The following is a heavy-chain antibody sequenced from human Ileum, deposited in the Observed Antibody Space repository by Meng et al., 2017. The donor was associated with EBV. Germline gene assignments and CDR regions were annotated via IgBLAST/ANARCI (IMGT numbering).Heavy chain of an antibody. CDR3: ARVGQWLPIDY. J-gene: IGHJ4*02. Sequence: QWHLHEAGPGLVQPSGTPSRTCAVSGGSNSSSNWWSWVRQPPGKGLEWIGEIYHSGSTNYNPSLKSRVTISVDKSKNQFSLNLSSVTAADTAVYYCARVGQWLPIDYWGQGTLVTVSS. V-gene: IGHV4-4*02. D-gene: IGHD6-19*01. CDR1: GGSNSSSNW. CDR2: IYHSGST.